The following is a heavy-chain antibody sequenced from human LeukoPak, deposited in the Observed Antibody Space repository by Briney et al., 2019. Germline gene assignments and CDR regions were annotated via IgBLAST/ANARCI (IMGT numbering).Heavy chain of an antibody. V-gene: IGHV3-23*01. CDR3: ARDRWELPLYYYYYMDV. J-gene: IGHJ6*03. D-gene: IGHD1-26*01. CDR2: ISGSGGST. Sequence: GGSLRLSCAASGFTFSSYAMSWVRQAPGKGLEWVSAISGSGGSTYYADSVKGRFTISRDNAKNSLYLQMNSLRAEDTAVYYCARDRWELPLYYYYYMDVWGKGTTVTISS. CDR1: GFTFSSYA.